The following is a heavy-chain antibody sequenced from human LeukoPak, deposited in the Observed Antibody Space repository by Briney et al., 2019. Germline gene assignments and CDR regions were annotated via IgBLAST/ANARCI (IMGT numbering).Heavy chain of an antibody. J-gene: IGHJ6*03. CDR3: AKDRAILRGPDYYYMDV. V-gene: IGHV3-23*01. CDR1: GFTFSSYA. CDR2: ISGSGGST. D-gene: IGHD3-9*01. Sequence: GGSLRLSCAASGFTFSSYAMSWVRQAPGKGLEWVSAISGSGGSTYYADSVKGRFTISRDNSKNTLYLQMNSLRAEDTAVYYCAKDRAILRGPDYYYMDVWGKGTTVTVSS.